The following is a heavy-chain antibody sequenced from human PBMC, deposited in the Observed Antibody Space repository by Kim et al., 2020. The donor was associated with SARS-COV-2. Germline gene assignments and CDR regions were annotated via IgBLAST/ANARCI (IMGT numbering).Heavy chain of an antibody. CDR1: GFTFSSYA. D-gene: IGHD6-19*01. CDR3: ARDAGYSSGWYYFDY. CDR2: ISYDGSNK. J-gene: IGHJ4*02. Sequence: GGSLRLSCAASGFTFSSYAMHWVRQAPGKGLEWVAVISYDGSNKYYADSVKGRFTISRDNSKNTLYLQMNSLRAEDTAVYYCARDAGYSSGWYYFDYWGQGTLVTVSS. V-gene: IGHV3-30*04.